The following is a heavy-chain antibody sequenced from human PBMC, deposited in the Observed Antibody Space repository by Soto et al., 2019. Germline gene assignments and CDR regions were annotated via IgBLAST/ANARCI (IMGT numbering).Heavy chain of an antibody. D-gene: IGHD3-10*01. V-gene: IGHV4-31*03. CDR1: GGSISSGGYY. CDR2: IYYSGST. CDR3: AGAAARGVILDY. J-gene: IGHJ4*02. Sequence: NPSETLSLTCTVSGGSISSGGYYWMWIRHHPGKGLEWIGYIYYSGSTYHNPSLKTRVTISVDTSKNQFSLKLSSVTAADTAVYYCAGAAARGVILDYWGQGTLVTVSS.